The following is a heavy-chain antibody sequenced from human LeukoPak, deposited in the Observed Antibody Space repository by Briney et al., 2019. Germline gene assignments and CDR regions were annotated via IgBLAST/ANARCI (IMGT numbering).Heavy chain of an antibody. CDR3: APFWSGYYTGDY. D-gene: IGHD3-3*01. CDR1: GGTFSSYA. CDR2: IIPIFGTA. Sequence: SVKVSCKASGGTFSSYAISWVRQAPGQGLEWMGGIIPIFGTANYAQKFQGRVTITADESTSTAYMELSSLRSEDTAVYYCAPFWSGYYTGDYWGQGTLVTVSS. V-gene: IGHV1-69*01. J-gene: IGHJ4*02.